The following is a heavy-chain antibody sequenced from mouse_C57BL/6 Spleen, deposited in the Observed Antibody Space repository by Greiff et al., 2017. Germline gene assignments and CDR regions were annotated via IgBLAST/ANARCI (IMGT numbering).Heavy chain of an antibody. Sequence: VQLQQPGAELVKPGASVKVSCKASGYTFTSYWMHWVKQRPGQGLEWLGRIHPSDSDTNYNQKFKGKATLAVDKSSSTAYRQLSSLTSEDSAVYYCAIEGDYGSTFDYWGQGTTLTVSS. J-gene: IGHJ2*01. V-gene: IGHV1-74*01. CDR2: IHPSDSDT. CDR3: AIEGDYGSTFDY. D-gene: IGHD1-1*01. CDR1: GYTFTSYW.